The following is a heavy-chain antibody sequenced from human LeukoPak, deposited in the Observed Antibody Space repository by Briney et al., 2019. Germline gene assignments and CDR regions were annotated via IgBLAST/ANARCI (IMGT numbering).Heavy chain of an antibody. Sequence: NPSETLSLTCSVSGDSISGSSYYWGWIRQPPGKGLEWIGSIYYSGSTYYNPSLKSRVTISVDTSKNQFSLKLSSVTAADTAVYYCARDGSDSSGSDYWGQGTLVTVSS. V-gene: IGHV4-39*07. CDR2: IYYSGST. J-gene: IGHJ4*02. CDR3: ARDGSDSSGSDY. D-gene: IGHD3-22*01. CDR1: GDSISGSSYY.